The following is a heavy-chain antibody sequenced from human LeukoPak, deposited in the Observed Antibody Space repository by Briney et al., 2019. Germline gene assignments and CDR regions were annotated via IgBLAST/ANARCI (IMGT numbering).Heavy chain of an antibody. CDR2: ISSSGSTI. Sequence: PGGSLRLSCAASGFTFSSYEMNWVRQAPGKGLEWVSYISSSGSTIFYADSVRGRFTISRDNAKNSLYLRMNSLRAEDTAIYYCAREYHHADFDSWGQGTLVTVSS. D-gene: IGHD2-2*01. J-gene: IGHJ4*02. V-gene: IGHV3-48*03. CDR3: AREYHHADFDS. CDR1: GFTFSSYE.